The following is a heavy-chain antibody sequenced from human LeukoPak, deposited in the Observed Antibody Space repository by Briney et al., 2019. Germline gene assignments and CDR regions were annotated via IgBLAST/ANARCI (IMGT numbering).Heavy chain of an antibody. V-gene: IGHV1-8*01. J-gene: IGHJ4*02. D-gene: IGHD6-19*01. Sequence: ASVKVSCKASGYTFTSYDINWVRQATGQGLEWMGWMNPDSGYTGYAQKFQDRVTFTRNTSISTAYMELSSLRSEDTAVYYCATYSSGWSFDYWGQGSLVTVSS. CDR3: ATYSSGWSFDY. CDR2: MNPDSGYT. CDR1: GYTFTSYD.